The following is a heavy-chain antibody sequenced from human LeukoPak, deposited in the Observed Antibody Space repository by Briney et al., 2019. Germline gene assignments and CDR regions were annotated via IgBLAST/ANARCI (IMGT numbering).Heavy chain of an antibody. Sequence: SETLSLTCPVSGGSLSSYYWSWIRQPPGKGLEWIGYIYYSGSTNYNPSLKSRVTISVDTSKNQFSLKLSSVTAADTAVYYCARLGTLVGATTVDPWGQGTLVTVSS. CDR1: GGSLSSYY. CDR2: IYYSGST. D-gene: IGHD1-26*01. V-gene: IGHV4-59*08. CDR3: ARLGTLVGATTVDP. J-gene: IGHJ5*02.